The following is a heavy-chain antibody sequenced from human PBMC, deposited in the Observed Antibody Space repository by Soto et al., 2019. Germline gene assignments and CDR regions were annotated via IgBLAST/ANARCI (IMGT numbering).Heavy chain of an antibody. CDR1: GFILSDCA. CDR3: ARDLSWGSNWYYYMDV. J-gene: IGHJ6*03. V-gene: IGHV3-48*01. D-gene: IGHD7-27*01. CDR2: ISSSSSVI. Sequence: EVQLVESGGGLVQTGGSLRLSCATSGFILSDCAMNWVRQAPGKGLEWVSYISSSSSVIDYADSVRGRVTVYRDNARNSLYLQMNSLRAEDTAVYYCARDLSWGSNWYYYMDVWGKGTTVTVSS.